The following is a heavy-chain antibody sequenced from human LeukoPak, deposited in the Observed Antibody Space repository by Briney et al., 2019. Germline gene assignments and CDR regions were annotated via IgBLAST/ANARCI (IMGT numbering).Heavy chain of an antibody. J-gene: IGHJ4*02. V-gene: IGHV4-34*01. Sequence: SETLSLTCAVYGGSFSGYYWSWIRQPPGKGLEWIGEINHSGSTNYNPSLKSRVTISVDTSKNQFSLKLSSVTAADTAVYYCARADYGDGWDYWGQGTLVTVSS. CDR1: GGSFSGYY. CDR2: INHSGST. CDR3: ARADYGDGWDY. D-gene: IGHD4-17*01.